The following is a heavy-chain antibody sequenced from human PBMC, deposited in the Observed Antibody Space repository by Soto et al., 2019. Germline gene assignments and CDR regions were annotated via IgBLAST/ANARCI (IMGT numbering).Heavy chain of an antibody. V-gene: IGHV4-59*01. CDR3: ARVRPKYSGSADFDY. CDR2: IYYSGST. D-gene: IGHD6-6*01. CDR1: GGSISSYY. Sequence: QVQLQESGPGLVKPSETLSLTCTVSGGSISSYYWSWIRQPPGKGLEWIGYIYYSGSTNYNPSLNSRITLSVDTSKYQFSLKLSSVTAADTAVYYCARVRPKYSGSADFDYWGQGTLVTVSS. J-gene: IGHJ4*02.